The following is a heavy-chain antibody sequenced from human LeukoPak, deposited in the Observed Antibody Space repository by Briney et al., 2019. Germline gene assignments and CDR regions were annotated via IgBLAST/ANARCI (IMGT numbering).Heavy chain of an antibody. CDR1: GGSFSGYY. Sequence: SETLSLTCAVYGGSFSGYYWSWIRQPPGKGLEWIGEINHSGSTNYNPSLKSRVTISVDTSKNQFSLKLSSVTAADTAVYYCARAVTLVRGVYYFDYWGQGTLVTVSS. CDR3: ARAVTLVRGVYYFDY. D-gene: IGHD3-10*01. V-gene: IGHV4-34*01. J-gene: IGHJ4*02. CDR2: INHSGST.